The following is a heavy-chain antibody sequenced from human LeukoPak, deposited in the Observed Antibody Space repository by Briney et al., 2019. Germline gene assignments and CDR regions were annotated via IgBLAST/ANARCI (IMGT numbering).Heavy chain of an antibody. CDR1: GITLSNYG. CDR2: ISDSGGRT. CDR3: AKRGVVIRVILVGFHKEAYYFDS. Sequence: GGSLRLSCAVSGITLSNYGMSWVRQAPGKGLEWVAGISDSGGRTNYADSVKGRFTISRDNPKNTLYLQMNRLRAEDTAVYFCAKRGVVIRVILVGFHKEAYYFDSWGQGALVTVSS. V-gene: IGHV3-23*01. D-gene: IGHD3-22*01. J-gene: IGHJ4*02.